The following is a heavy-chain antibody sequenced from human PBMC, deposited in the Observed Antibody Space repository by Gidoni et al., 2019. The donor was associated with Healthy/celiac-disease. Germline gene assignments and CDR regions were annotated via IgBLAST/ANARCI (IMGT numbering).Heavy chain of an antibody. CDR1: GGPISSYY. Sequence: QVQLQESGPGLVKHSETLSLTCTVSGGPISSYYWSWIRQPPGKGLEWIGYIYYSGSTNYNPSLKSRVTISVDTSKNQFSLKLSSVTAADTAVYYCARDGGIAAAVLDVWGKGTTVTVSS. V-gene: IGHV4-59*01. CDR3: ARDGGIAAAVLDV. J-gene: IGHJ6*04. CDR2: IYYSGST. D-gene: IGHD6-13*01.